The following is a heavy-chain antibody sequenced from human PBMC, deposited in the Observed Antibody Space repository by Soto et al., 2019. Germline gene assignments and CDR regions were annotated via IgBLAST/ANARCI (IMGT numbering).Heavy chain of an antibody. CDR1: GDSLRSSYHY. D-gene: IGHD2-8*01. CDR2: IYYTGNT. Sequence: SETLSLTCTFSGDSLRSSYHYCGWIRQLPWKGLEWIGSIYYTGNTYYNPSLKSRVSISVDMATNEISLRLRAESVADTAVYYCVRVEMYAGEFNPNFERWGQGALVSVSS. CDR3: VRVEMYAGEFNPNFER. V-gene: IGHV4-39*01. J-gene: IGHJ4*02.